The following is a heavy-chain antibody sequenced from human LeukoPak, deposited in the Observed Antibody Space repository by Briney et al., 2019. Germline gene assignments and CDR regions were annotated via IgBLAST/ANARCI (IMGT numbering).Heavy chain of an antibody. CDR2: IDPNNGDT. V-gene: IGHV1-2*02. CDR3: ARRSRNGLDAFDI. D-gene: IGHD2-8*01. J-gene: IGHJ3*02. CDR1: AYTFTCYY. Sequence: ASVKVSCKASAYTFTCYYLHWVRQAPGQGPEWKGWIDPNNGDTEYAQKFQGRVTMTKDRSISTAYMDLSRLTSDDTAVYYCARRSRNGLDAFDIWGQGTPVTVSS.